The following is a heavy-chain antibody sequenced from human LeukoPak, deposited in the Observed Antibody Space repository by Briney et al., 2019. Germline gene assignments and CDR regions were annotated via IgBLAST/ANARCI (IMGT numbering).Heavy chain of an antibody. Sequence: GGSLRLSCAASGFTFSSYWMHWVRQAPGKGLVWVSRIYIDGSSTSYADSVKGRFTISRDNAKNSLYLQMNSLRDEDTAVFYCARVRVGYYFDYWGRGTMVTVSS. J-gene: IGHJ4*02. CDR3: ARVRVGYYFDY. V-gene: IGHV3-74*01. CDR1: GFTFSSYW. CDR2: IYIDGSST. D-gene: IGHD6-13*01.